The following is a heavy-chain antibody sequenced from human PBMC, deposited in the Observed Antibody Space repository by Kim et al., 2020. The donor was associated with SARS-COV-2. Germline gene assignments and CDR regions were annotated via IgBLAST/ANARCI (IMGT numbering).Heavy chain of an antibody. J-gene: IGHJ6*02. V-gene: IGHV3-7*03. CDR2: IKQDGSEK. D-gene: IGHD3-9*01. CDR3: ARDMGQYYDILTGYRYYYYGMDV. CDR1: GFTFSSYW. Sequence: GGSLRLSCAASGFTFSSYWMSWVRQAPGKGLEWVANIKQDGSEKYYVDSVKGRFTISRDNAKNSLYLQMNSLRAEDTAVYYCARDMGQYYDILTGYRYYYYGMDVWGQGTTVTVYS.